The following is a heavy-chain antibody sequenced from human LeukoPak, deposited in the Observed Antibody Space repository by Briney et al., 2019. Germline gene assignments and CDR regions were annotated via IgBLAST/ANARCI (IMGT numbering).Heavy chain of an antibody. CDR2: ISWNSGSI. J-gene: IGHJ5*02. CDR1: GFTFDDYA. V-gene: IGHV3-9*01. D-gene: IGHD1-26*01. Sequence: GGSLRLSCAASGFTFDDYAMHWVRQAPGKGLEWVSGISWNSGSIGYADSVKGRFTISRDNAKNSLYLQMNSLRAEDTALYYCAKGISGGSYVTWFDPWGQGTLVTVSS. CDR3: AKGISGGSYVTWFDP.